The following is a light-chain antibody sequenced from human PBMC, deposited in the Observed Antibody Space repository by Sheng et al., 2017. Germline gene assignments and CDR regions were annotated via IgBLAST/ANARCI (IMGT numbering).Light chain of an antibody. Sequence: SYELTQPPSMSVSPGQTATITCSGDKLGNKYVCWYQQKPGQSPVLVIYQDEKRPSGIPERFSGSNSGDTATLTITGTQTLDEAAYYCQAWGTNTVVFGGGPKLTVL. CDR3: QAWGTNTVV. CDR1: KLGNKY. V-gene: IGLV3-1*01. CDR2: QDE. J-gene: IGLJ2*01.